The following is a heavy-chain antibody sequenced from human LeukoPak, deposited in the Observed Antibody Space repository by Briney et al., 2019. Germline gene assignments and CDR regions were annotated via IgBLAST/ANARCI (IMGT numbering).Heavy chain of an antibody. V-gene: IGHV3-23*01. CDR1: GFTFSSYA. D-gene: IGHD6-13*01. J-gene: IGHJ4*02. Sequence: GGSLRLSCAASGFTFSSYAMSWVRQAPGKGLEWVSAISGSGGSTYYADSVKGRFTISRDNSKNTLYMQMNSLRAEDAAVYYCAKGAGDSSAWYAIFDYWGQGTLVTVSS. CDR3: AKGAGDSSAWYAIFDY. CDR2: ISGSGGST.